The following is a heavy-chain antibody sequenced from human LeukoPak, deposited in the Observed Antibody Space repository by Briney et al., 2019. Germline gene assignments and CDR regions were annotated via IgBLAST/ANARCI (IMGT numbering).Heavy chain of an antibody. CDR3: ARGMLDYDSSGYYG. CDR1: GYTFTGYY. Sequence: GASVKVSCKASGYTFTGYYMHWVRQAPGQGLEWMGWINPNSGGTNYAQKFQGWVTMTRDTSISTAYMELRSLRSDDTAVYYCARGMLDYDSSGYYGWGQGTLVTVSS. CDR2: INPNSGGT. J-gene: IGHJ4*02. V-gene: IGHV1-2*04. D-gene: IGHD3-22*01.